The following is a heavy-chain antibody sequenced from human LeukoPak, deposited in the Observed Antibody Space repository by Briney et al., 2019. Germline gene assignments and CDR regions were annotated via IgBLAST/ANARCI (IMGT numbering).Heavy chain of an antibody. CDR2: IIPIFGTA. CDR3: AGARSGFLTH. CDR1: GGTFSSYA. Sequence: ASVKVSCKASGGTFSSYAISWVRQAPGQGLEWMGGIIPIFGTANYAQKFQGRVTITADKSTSTAYMELSSLRSEDTAVYYCAGARSGFLTHWGQGTLVTVSS. D-gene: IGHD3-22*01. V-gene: IGHV1-69*06. J-gene: IGHJ4*02.